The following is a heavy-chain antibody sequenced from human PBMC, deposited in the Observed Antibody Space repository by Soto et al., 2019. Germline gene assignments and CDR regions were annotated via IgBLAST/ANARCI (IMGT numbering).Heavy chain of an antibody. Sequence: QVQLVESGGGVVQPGRSLRLSCAASGFTFRSYGMHWVRQAPGKGLGRVAVIWHDGKNKYYADSVKGRFTASRENPQNTLCQQQNRVRAEDTGVYYCARDKRQDEPIDHWGQGTLVTVCS. CDR3: ARDKRQDEPIDH. D-gene: IGHD2-15*01. J-gene: IGHJ4*02. V-gene: IGHV3-33*01. CDR1: GFTFRSYG. CDR2: IWHDGKNK.